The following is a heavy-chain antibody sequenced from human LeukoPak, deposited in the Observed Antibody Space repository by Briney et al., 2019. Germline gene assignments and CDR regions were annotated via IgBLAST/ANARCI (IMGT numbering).Heavy chain of an antibody. V-gene: IGHV3-33*01. J-gene: IGHJ4*02. CDR3: ARAGFYSGSYPDY. CDR2: IWYDGSNK. D-gene: IGHD1-26*01. CDR1: GFTFSSYG. Sequence: GGSLRLSCAASGFTFSSYGMHWVRQAPGKGLEWVAVIWYDGSNKCYADSVKGRFTISRDNSKNTLYLQMNSLRAEDTAVYYCARAGFYSGSYPDYWGQGTLVTVSS.